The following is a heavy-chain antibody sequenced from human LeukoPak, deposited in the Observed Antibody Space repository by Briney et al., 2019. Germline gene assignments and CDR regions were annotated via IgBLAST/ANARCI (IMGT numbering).Heavy chain of an antibody. Sequence: GGSLRLSCAASGFTFRSYAMHWVRQAPGKGLEYVSAISSNGGNTYYANSVKGRFTISRDNSKNTLYLQMGSLRAEDMAVYYCARVARPSITMVRGVKALGYFDLWGRGTLVTVSS. CDR1: GFTFRSYA. CDR2: ISSNGGNT. V-gene: IGHV3-64*01. J-gene: IGHJ2*01. D-gene: IGHD3-10*01. CDR3: ARVARPSITMVRGVKALGYFDL.